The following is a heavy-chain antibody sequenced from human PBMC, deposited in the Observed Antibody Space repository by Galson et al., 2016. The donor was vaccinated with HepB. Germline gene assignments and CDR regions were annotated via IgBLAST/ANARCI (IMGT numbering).Heavy chain of an antibody. D-gene: IGHD2-21*01. CDR3: ARLARVVDFYYYGMDV. CDR1: GYTLTTYY. Sequence: SVKVSCKASGYTLTTYYIHWVRQAPGQGLEWMGWINPNSGGTNYVQKFRGRFTMTRDTSINTAYMELRGLRSDDTAVYYCARLARVVDFYYYGMDVWGQGTTVTVSS. CDR2: INPNSGGT. V-gene: IGHV1-2*02. J-gene: IGHJ6*02.